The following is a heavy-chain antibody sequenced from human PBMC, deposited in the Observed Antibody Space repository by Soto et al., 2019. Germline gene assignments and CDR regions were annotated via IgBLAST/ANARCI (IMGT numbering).Heavy chain of an antibody. CDR1: GYTFTTYG. J-gene: IGHJ3*01. Sequence: ASVKVSCKASGYTFTTYGISWLRQAPGQGLEWMGWISVYNGNTKYAKRFQGRVTMTTDTSTNTAYMDLRSLRSDGTAVYYCVRVKIRGSHDYEHHAFDLWGQGTMVTVSS. D-gene: IGHD3-16*01. V-gene: IGHV1-18*04. CDR2: ISVYNGNT. CDR3: VRVKIRGSHDYEHHAFDL.